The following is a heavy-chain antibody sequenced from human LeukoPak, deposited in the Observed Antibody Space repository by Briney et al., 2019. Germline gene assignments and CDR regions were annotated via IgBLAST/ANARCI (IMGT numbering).Heavy chain of an antibody. J-gene: IGHJ4*02. CDR1: GGSISSYY. CDR3: ARGSKAAPGTFDY. Sequence: SETLSLTCTVSGGSISSYYWSWIRQPPGKGLEWIGYIYYTGSTDYNPSLKSRVAISVDTSKNQFSLKLSSVTAADTAVYYCARGSKAAPGTFDYWGQGTLVTVSS. CDR2: IYYTGST. D-gene: IGHD6-13*01. V-gene: IGHV4-59*01.